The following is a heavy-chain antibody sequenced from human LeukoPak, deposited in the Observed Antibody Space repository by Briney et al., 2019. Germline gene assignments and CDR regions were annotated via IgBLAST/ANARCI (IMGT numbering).Heavy chain of an antibody. D-gene: IGHD5-18*01. V-gene: IGHV3-33*01. J-gene: IGHJ4*02. CDR2: IWYDGSNK. CDR1: GFTFSSYG. Sequence: PGRSLRLSCAASGFTFSSYGMHWVRQAPGKGLEWVAVIWYDGSNKYYADSVKGRFTISRDNSKNTLYLQMNSLRAEDTAVYYCARRGKQRGYSYGYSDYWGQETLVTVSS. CDR3: ARRGKQRGYSYGYSDY.